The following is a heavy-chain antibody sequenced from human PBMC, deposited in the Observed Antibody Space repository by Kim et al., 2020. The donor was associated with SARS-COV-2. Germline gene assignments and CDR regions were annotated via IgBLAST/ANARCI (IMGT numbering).Heavy chain of an antibody. D-gene: IGHD6-13*01. CDR3: ARRWQQLSSNAFDI. V-gene: IGHV5-51*01. J-gene: IGHJ3*02. Sequence: PSFQGQVTISADKSISTAYLQWRSLKASDTAMYYCARRWQQLSSNAFDIWGQGTMVTVSS.